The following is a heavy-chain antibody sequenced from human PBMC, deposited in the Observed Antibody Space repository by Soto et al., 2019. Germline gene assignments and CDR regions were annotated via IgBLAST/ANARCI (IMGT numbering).Heavy chain of an antibody. CDR2: ISGSGGST. CDR1: GFTFSSYA. V-gene: IGHV3-23*01. D-gene: IGHD1-1*01. CDR3: AKRTGTTDYYYYYGMDV. J-gene: IGHJ6*02. Sequence: GGSLRLSCAASGFTFSSYAMSWVRQAPGKGLEWVSAISGSGGSTYYADSVKGRFTISRDNSKNTLYLQMNRLRAEDTAVYYCAKRTGTTDYYYYYGMDVWGQGTTVTVSS.